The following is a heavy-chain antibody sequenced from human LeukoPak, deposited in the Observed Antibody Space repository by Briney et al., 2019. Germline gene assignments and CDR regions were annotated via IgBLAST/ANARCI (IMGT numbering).Heavy chain of an antibody. Sequence: PGGSLRLSCAASGFTFSSYGMHWVRQAAGKGLEWVAVISYNGSNKYYADSVKGRFTISRDNSKNTLYLQMNSLRAEDTAVYYCAKDQYYYGSGIPAGYYYYYGMDVWGQGTTVTVSS. J-gene: IGHJ6*02. CDR1: GFTFSSYG. CDR3: AKDQYYYGSGIPAGYYYYYGMDV. CDR2: ISYNGSNK. V-gene: IGHV3-30*18. D-gene: IGHD3-10*01.